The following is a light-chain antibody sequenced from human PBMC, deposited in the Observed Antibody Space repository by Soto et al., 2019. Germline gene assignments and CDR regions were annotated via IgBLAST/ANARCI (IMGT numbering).Light chain of an antibody. CDR3: QTWGTGIQV. J-gene: IGLJ2*01. CDR1: SGHSSYA. V-gene: IGLV4-69*01. CDR2: LNSDGSH. Sequence: QPVLTQSPSASASLGASVKLTCTLSSGHSSYAIAWHQQQPEKDPRYLMKLNSDGSHSKGDGIPDRFSGSSSGAERYLTISSPQSEDEADYYCQTWGTGIQVFGGGTKLTVL.